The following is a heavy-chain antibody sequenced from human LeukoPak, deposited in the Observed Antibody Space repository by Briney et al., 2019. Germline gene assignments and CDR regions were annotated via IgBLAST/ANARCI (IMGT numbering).Heavy chain of an antibody. CDR2: IIPIFGTA. J-gene: IGHJ3*02. V-gene: IGHV1-69*06. D-gene: IGHD3-10*01. CDR3: ARDTYYSHAFGHAFDI. CDR1: GGTFSRYA. Sequence: SVKVSCKASGGTFSRYAISWVGPAPGQGLEWMGRIIPIFGTANYAQKFQGRVTITADKSTSTAYMELSSLRSEDTAVHYCARDTYYSHAFGHAFDIWGKGTMVTVSS.